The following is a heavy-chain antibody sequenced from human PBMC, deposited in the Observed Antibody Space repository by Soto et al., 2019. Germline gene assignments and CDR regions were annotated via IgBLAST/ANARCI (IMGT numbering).Heavy chain of an antibody. CDR1: GFTFSSYG. CDR3: ARGATYDFWSGYQPMDY. D-gene: IGHD3-3*01. Sequence: GGSLRLSCAASGFTFSSYGMHWVRQAPGKGLEWVAVIWYDGSNKYYADSVKGRFTISRDNSKNTLYLQMNSLRAEDTAVYYCARGATYDFWSGYQPMDYWGQGTLVTVSS. V-gene: IGHV3-33*01. CDR2: IWYDGSNK. J-gene: IGHJ4*02.